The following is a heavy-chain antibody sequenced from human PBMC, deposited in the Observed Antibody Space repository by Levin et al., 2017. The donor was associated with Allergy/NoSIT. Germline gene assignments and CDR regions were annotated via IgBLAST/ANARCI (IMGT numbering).Heavy chain of an antibody. D-gene: IGHD2/OR15-2a*01. V-gene: IGHV3-48*03. CDR2: INSSGSTI. Sequence: GGSLRLSCAASGFTFSSYEMNWVRQAPGQGLEWVSYINSSGSTIYYADSVKGRFTISSDNANNSLYLQMNSLRAEDTAVYYCARDKGAATFSGNGMDVWGQGTTVTVSS. J-gene: IGHJ6*02. CDR3: ARDKGAATFSGNGMDV. CDR1: GFTFSSYE.